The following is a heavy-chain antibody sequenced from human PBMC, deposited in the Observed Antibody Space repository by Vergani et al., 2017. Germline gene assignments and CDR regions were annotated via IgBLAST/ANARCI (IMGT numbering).Heavy chain of an antibody. CDR3: AKRPSIYYYDSSGYYGEGY. J-gene: IGHJ4*02. Sequence: EVQLVESGGGLVKPGGSLRLSCAASGFTFSSYAMSWVRQAPGKGLEWVSAISGSGGSTYYADSVKGRFTISRDNSKNTRYLQMNSLRAEDTAVYYCAKRPSIYYYDSSGYYGEGYWGQGTLVTVSS. D-gene: IGHD3-22*01. V-gene: IGHV3-23*04. CDR1: GFTFSSYA. CDR2: ISGSGGST.